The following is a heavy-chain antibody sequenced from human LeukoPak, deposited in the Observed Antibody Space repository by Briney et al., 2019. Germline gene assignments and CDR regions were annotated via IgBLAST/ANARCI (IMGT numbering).Heavy chain of an antibody. CDR1: GFTFSSYS. J-gene: IGHJ4*02. D-gene: IGHD3-16*01. CDR2: ISSSSSSYI. V-gene: IGHV3-21*01. Sequence: PGGSLRLSCAASGFTFSSYSMNWVRQAPGKGLEWVSSISSSSSSYIYYADSVKGRFTISRDNAKNSLYLQMDSLRVEDTAVYYCAKDKIWGEDYFDYWGQGTLVTVSS. CDR3: AKDKIWGEDYFDY.